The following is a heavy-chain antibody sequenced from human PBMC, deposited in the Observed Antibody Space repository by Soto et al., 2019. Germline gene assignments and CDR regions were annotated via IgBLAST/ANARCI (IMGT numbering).Heavy chain of an antibody. J-gene: IGHJ4*02. CDR1: GFTFSAYN. V-gene: IGHV3-21*01. D-gene: IGHD3-3*01. CDR3: SRSPEVGVRGGY. CDR2: ISASYQI. Sequence: GGSLRLSCTGSGFTFSAYNINWVRQAPGKGLEWVSSISASYQIYQSDSMKGRFTISRENARNSVYLQINSLRDEDTALYYCSRSPEVGVRGGYWGQGTPVTVSS.